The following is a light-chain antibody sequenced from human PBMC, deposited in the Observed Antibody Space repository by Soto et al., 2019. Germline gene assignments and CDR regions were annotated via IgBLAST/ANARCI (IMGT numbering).Light chain of an antibody. CDR2: KAS. J-gene: IGKJ1*01. V-gene: IGKV1-5*03. Sequence: DIQMTQSPSTLSASLGDRVTITCRASQSISSWLAWYQQKPGKAPKLPIYKASSLESEVPSRFSGSGSGTLFPLTISSMHPDFFATYYCQQYNSYRTFGQGTKVDIK. CDR1: QSISSW. CDR3: QQYNSYRT.